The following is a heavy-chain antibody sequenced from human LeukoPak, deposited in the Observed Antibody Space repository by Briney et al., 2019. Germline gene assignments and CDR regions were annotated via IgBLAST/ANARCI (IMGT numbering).Heavy chain of an antibody. CDR1: GFTFSCYG. CDR2: ISSSYNTI. D-gene: IGHD6-25*01. J-gene: IGHJ4*02. Sequence: GSLRLSCSASGFTFSCYGLPWVRQAPGKGLEWVSYISSSYNTIYYADSVKGRFTISRDNAKNSLYLQMHSLRDKDTAVYYCARMFAATGDYWGQGTLVTVSS. V-gene: IGHV3-48*02. CDR3: ARMFAATGDY.